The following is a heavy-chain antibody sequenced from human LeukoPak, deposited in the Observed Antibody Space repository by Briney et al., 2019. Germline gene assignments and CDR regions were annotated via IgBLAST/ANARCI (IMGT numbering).Heavy chain of an antibody. CDR2: ISSSSDTI. CDR1: GFTFSSYG. CDR3: AKEKRRGYSGYDPTLHIFDY. V-gene: IGHV3-48*01. D-gene: IGHD5-12*01. Sequence: GGSLRLSCAASGFTFSSYGMNWVRQAPGKGLEWVSYISSSSDTIYYADSVKGRFTISRDNAKNSLYLQMNSLRAEDTAVYYCAKEKRRGYSGYDPTLHIFDYWGQGTLVTVSS. J-gene: IGHJ4*02.